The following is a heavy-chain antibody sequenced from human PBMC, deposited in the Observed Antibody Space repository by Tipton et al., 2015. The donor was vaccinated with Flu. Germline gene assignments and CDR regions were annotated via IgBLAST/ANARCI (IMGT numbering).Heavy chain of an antibody. CDR1: GYSIRSSNYY. D-gene: IGHD4-11*01. CDR2: IFHSGNT. V-gene: IGHV4-38-2*01. Sequence: LRLSCAVSGYSIRSSNYYWGWIRQPPGKGLEWIGNIFHSGNTYHNPSIKSRVTISIDTSKNQLSLKLSSVTAADTAVYYCARRDYSNYVSDPKNWFDPWGQGTLVTVSS. J-gene: IGHJ5*02. CDR3: ARRDYSNYVSDPKNWFDP.